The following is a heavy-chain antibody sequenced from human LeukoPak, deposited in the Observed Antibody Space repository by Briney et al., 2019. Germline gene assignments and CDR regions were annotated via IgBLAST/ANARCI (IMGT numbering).Heavy chain of an antibody. J-gene: IGHJ4*02. CDR1: GYTFSTST. Sequence: ASVKVSCKASGYTFSTSTISWVRQAAGQGLEWMGWINPKNGKTSYAQKFQDRVSVTGDPSTSTAYMELSSLRSEDTAVYYCARDGMGATPTFDYWGQGTLVTVSS. V-gene: IGHV1-8*01. D-gene: IGHD1-26*01. CDR2: INPKNGKT. CDR3: ARDGMGATPTFDY.